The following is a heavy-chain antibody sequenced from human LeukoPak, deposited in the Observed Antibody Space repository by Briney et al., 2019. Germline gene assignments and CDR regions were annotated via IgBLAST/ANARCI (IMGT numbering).Heavy chain of an antibody. Sequence: SETLSLTCTVSGGSISSHYWSWIRQPPGKGLEWIGYIYTSGSTNYNPSLKSRVTISVDTSKNQFSLKLSSVTAADTAVYYCARTSTDHWFDPWGQGTLVTVSS. CDR2: IYTSGST. J-gene: IGHJ5*02. CDR3: ARTSTDHWFDP. CDR1: GGSISSHY. V-gene: IGHV4-4*09.